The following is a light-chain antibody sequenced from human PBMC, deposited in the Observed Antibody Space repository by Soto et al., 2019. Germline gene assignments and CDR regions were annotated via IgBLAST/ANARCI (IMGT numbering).Light chain of an antibody. CDR2: EAS. CDR3: QQLNTYPLT. CDR1: QGISSF. Sequence: DIHLTQSPSFLSASVGDRVTITCRASQGISSFLAWNQQKPGKAPKLLIYEASTLQSGVPSRFSGSGSGTEFTLTISSMQPEDFATYYCQQLNTYPLTFGGGTKVEIK. J-gene: IGKJ4*01. V-gene: IGKV1-9*01.